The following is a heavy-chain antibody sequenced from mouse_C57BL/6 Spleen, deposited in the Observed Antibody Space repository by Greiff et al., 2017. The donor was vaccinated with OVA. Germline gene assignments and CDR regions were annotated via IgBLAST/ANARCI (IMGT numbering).Heavy chain of an antibody. V-gene: IGHV2-6-1*01. CDR1: GFSLTSYG. D-gene: IGHD1-1*02. Sequence: VKLVESGPGLVAPSQSLSITCTVSGFSLTSYGVHWVRQPPGKGLEWLVVIWSDGSTTYNSAIKYRLSISKVNSKSQVFLKMNSLQTDDTAMYYCARHGLSNAMDYWGQGTSVTVSS. J-gene: IGHJ4*01. CDR3: ARHGLSNAMDY. CDR2: IWSDGST.